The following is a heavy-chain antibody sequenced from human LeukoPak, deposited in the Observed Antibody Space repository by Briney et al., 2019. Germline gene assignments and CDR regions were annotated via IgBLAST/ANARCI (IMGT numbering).Heavy chain of an antibody. V-gene: IGHV3-21*01. CDR2: ISSSSSYI. J-gene: IGHJ4*02. CDR3: ARDRVNDYGDD. CDR1: GFTFSSYS. D-gene: IGHD4-17*01. Sequence: GGSLRLSCAASGFTFSSYSMSWVRQAPGKGLEWVSSISSSSSYIYYADSVKGRFTISRDNAKNSLYLQMNSLRAEDTAVYYCARDRVNDYGDDWGQGTLVTVSS.